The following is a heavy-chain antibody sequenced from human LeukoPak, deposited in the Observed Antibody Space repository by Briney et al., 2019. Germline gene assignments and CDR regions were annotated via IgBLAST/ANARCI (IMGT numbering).Heavy chain of an antibody. CDR3: AEDQGIVADHDGFDI. CDR1: GFTFSSYG. D-gene: IGHD2-15*01. Sequence: GGSLRLSCAASGFTFSSYGMNWVRQAPGKGLEWVANIQYDGSNKYYAESVKGRFSISRDNSKNTLFLQMNSLRAEDTAVYYCAEDQGIVADHDGFDIWGQGTMVTVSS. J-gene: IGHJ3*02. V-gene: IGHV3-30*02. CDR2: IQYDGSNK.